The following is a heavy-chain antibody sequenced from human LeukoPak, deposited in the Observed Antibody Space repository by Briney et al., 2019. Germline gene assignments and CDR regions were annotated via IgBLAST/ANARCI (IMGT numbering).Heavy chain of an antibody. CDR2: INSDGSWT. V-gene: IGHV3-74*01. CDR3: VSFYETY. Sequence: GGSLRLSCAASRNYWMHWVRQAPGKGLVWVSHINSDGSWTSYADSVKGRFTISKDNAKNTVYLQMNNLRAEDTAVYYCVSFYETYWGRGTLVTVSS. J-gene: IGHJ4*02. CDR1: RNYW. D-gene: IGHD2-2*01.